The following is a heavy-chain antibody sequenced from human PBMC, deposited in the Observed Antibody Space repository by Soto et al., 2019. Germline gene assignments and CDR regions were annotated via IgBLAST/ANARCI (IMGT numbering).Heavy chain of an antibody. CDR1: GFTFSSYA. CDR2: ISYDGSNK. CDR3: ARGVDFWSGSPPYYDYGMDV. J-gene: IGHJ6*02. Sequence: QVQLVESGGGVVQPGRSLRLSCAASGFTFSSYAMHWVRQAPGKGLEWVAVISYDGSNKYYADSVKGRFTIYRDNSKNTLYLQMNSLRAEDTAVYYCARGVDFWSGSPPYYDYGMDVWGQGTTVTVSS. V-gene: IGHV3-30-3*01. D-gene: IGHD3-3*01.